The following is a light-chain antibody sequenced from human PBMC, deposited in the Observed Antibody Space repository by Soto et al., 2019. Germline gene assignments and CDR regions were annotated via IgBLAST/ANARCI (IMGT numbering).Light chain of an antibody. CDR2: GAS. J-gene: IGKJ2*01. V-gene: IGKV3-20*01. CDR3: QQYGSSPPVT. Sequence: EIVLTQYQGTLSLSPGERATLSCRASQSVSSSYLAWYQQKPGQAPRLLIYGASSRATGIPDRFSGSGSGTNFTLTISRLEPEDFAVYYCQQYGSSPPVTFGQRTKVDIK. CDR1: QSVSSSY.